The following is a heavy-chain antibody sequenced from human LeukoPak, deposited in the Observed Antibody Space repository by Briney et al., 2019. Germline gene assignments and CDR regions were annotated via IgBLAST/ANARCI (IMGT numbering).Heavy chain of an antibody. J-gene: IGHJ6*02. CDR3: ARICGGDCYYYYYYGMDV. Sequence: PSETLSLTCTVSGGSISSSSYYWGWIRQPPGKGLEWIGSTYYSGSTYYNPSLKSRVTISVDTSKNQFSLKLSSVTAADTAVYYCARICGGDCYYYYYYGMDVWGQGTTVTVS. D-gene: IGHD2-21*02. CDR1: GGSISSSSYY. CDR2: TYYSGST. V-gene: IGHV4-39*01.